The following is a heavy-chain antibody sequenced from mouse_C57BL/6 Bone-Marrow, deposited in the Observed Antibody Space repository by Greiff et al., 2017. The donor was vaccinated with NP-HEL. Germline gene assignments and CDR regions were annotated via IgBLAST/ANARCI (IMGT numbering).Heavy chain of an antibody. Sequence: EVQLQQSGPELVKPGASVKISCKASGYSFTDYNMNWVKQSNGKSLEWIGVINPNYGPTSYNQKFKGKATLTVDQSSSTAYMQLNSLTSEDSAVYYCARFDYYGSSYYFDYWGQGTTLTVSS. CDR3: ARFDYYGSSYYFDY. CDR1: GYSFTDYN. J-gene: IGHJ2*01. V-gene: IGHV1-39*01. CDR2: INPNYGPT. D-gene: IGHD1-1*01.